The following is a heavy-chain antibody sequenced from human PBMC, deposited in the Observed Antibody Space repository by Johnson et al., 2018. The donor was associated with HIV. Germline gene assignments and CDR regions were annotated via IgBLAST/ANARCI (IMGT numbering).Heavy chain of an antibody. J-gene: IGHJ3*02. CDR2: ISYDGSNK. D-gene: IGHD4-17*01. Sequence: QVQLVESGGGVVQPGRSLRLSCAASGFTFSSYAMHWVRQAPGKGLEWVAVISYDGSNKYYADSVKGRFTISRDNSKNTLYLQMNSLRAEDTAVYYCARSMTTVTVAFDIGGQGTMVTVSS. CDR3: ARSMTTVTVAFDI. CDR1: GFTFSSYA. V-gene: IGHV3-30-3*01.